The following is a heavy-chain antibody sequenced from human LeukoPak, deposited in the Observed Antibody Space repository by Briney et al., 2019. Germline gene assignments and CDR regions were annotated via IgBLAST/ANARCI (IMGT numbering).Heavy chain of an antibody. Sequence: ASVKVSCKASGYTFTSYDINWVRQATGQGLEWMGWKNPNSGNTGYAQKFQGRVTMTRNTSISTAYMELSSLRSEDTAVYYCARDRRVGARLLYYFDYWGQGTLVTVSS. D-gene: IGHD1-26*01. CDR3: ARDRRVGARLLYYFDY. CDR2: KNPNSGNT. V-gene: IGHV1-8*01. J-gene: IGHJ4*02. CDR1: GYTFTSYD.